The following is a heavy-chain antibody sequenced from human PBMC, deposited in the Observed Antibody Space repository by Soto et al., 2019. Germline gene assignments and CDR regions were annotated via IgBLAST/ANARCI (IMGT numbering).Heavy chain of an antibody. V-gene: IGHV3-74*01. CDR2: INTDGSGT. CDR1: GFIFSSDW. D-gene: IGHD3-10*01. CDR3: ARDRQGNQHHFDY. Sequence: EVQLVESGGGLAQPGGSLRLSCAASGFIFSSDWMHWVRQAPGKGLVWVSRINTDGSGTSYADSVKGRFTISRDNAKNMRYLQMNSLRAEDTAVYYGARDRQGNQHHFDYWGQGNMVTVSS. J-gene: IGHJ4*02.